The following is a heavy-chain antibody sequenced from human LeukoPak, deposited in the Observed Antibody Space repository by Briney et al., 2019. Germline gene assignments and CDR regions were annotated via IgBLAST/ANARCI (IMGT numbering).Heavy chain of an antibody. CDR3: AKEEKDYGDSY. J-gene: IGHJ4*02. V-gene: IGHV3-33*06. CDR2: IWYDGSNK. Sequence: GGSLRLSCAASGITFSDYYMSWVRQAPGKGLEWVAVIWYDGSNKYYADSVKGRFTISRDNSKNTLHLQMNSLRAEDTAVYYCAKEEKDYGDSYWGQGTLVTVSS. CDR1: GITFSDYY. D-gene: IGHD4-17*01.